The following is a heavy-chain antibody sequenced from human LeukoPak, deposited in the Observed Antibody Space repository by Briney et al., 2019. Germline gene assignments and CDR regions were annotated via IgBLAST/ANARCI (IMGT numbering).Heavy chain of an antibody. CDR3: ARRRRLGPSLDC. Sequence: SETLSLTCTVSGGSISSYYWDWIRQPPGKGLEWIGSVYYSGTTYYNTSFKSRITISVDTSKTVLSLKLTSVTAADTAVYFCARRRRLGPSLDCWGQGTLVAVSS. V-gene: IGHV4-59*05. J-gene: IGHJ4*02. CDR1: GGSISSYY. CDR2: VYYSGTT. D-gene: IGHD1-26*01.